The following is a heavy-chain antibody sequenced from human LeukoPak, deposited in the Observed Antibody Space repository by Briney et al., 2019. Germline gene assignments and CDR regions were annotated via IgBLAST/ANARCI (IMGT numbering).Heavy chain of an antibody. CDR3: ARVRYNWNRDFDY. J-gene: IGHJ4*02. D-gene: IGHD1-20*01. Sequence: PSETLSLTCTVSGGSITSYYWSWIRQPAGKGLEWIGRIYTTGSTTYNPSLKSRVTMSVDTSKNQFSLKLSSVTAADTAVYYCARVRYNWNRDFDYWGQGTLVTVSS. CDR2: IYTTGST. CDR1: GGSITSYY. V-gene: IGHV4-4*07.